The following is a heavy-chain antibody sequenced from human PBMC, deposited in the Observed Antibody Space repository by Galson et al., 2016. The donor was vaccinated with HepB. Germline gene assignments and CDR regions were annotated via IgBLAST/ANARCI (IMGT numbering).Heavy chain of an antibody. J-gene: IGHJ6*01. D-gene: IGHD1-26*01. CDR3: ALLQEHL. Sequence: SLRLFCAASGFTFSSYAMHWVRQAPGKGLEWVAVISYDGSNKYYADSVKGRCTISRDNSKNTLYLQMNSFHQGPIGLPPGALLQEHLWG. CDR2: ISYDGSNK. V-gene: IGHV3-30-3*01. CDR1: GFTFSSYA.